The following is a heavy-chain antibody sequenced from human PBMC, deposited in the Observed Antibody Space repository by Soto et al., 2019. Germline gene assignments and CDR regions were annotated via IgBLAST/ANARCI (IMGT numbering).Heavy chain of an antibody. CDR1: GGTFSSYA. CDR3: ARETGSGYSGYDSPFDY. J-gene: IGHJ4*02. V-gene: IGHV1-69*01. CDR2: IIPIFGTA. Sequence: QVQLVQSGAEVKQPGSSVKVSCKASGGTFSSYAISWVRQAPGQGLEWMGGIIPIFGTANYAQQFQGRVTITADECTSTAYMELSSLRSEDTAVYYCARETGSGYSGYDSPFDYWGQGTLVTVAS. D-gene: IGHD5-12*01.